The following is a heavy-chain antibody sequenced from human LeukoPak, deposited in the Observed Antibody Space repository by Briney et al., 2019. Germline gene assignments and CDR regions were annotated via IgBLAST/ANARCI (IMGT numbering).Heavy chain of an antibody. CDR1: GFSFSSY. J-gene: IGHJ6*02. Sequence: GSLRLSCAASGFSFSSYWGWIRQPPGKGLEWIGSIYYSGSTDYSPSLKSRVTISVDTSKNQFSLKLSSVTAADTAVYFCAKYSSSSGGTLDVWGQGTTVTVSS. CDR2: IYYSGST. CDR3: AKYSSSSGGTLDV. D-gene: IGHD6-6*01. V-gene: IGHV4-39*01.